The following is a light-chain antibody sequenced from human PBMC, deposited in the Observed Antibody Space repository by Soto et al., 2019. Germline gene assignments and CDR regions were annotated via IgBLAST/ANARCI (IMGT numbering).Light chain of an antibody. V-gene: IGKV2-28*01. J-gene: IGKJ2*01. CDR3: MQPLPSPMYT. CDR2: LAS. CDR1: QSLLHANGNTY. Sequence: DIVMTQFPLSLPVSPGESASISCTSSQSLLHANGNTYLDWYRQKPGQSPQLLIYLASNRSSGVPDRFSGSGSGTEVTMKIDRAEADDVAVYYCMQPLPSPMYTFGQGTRLEFK.